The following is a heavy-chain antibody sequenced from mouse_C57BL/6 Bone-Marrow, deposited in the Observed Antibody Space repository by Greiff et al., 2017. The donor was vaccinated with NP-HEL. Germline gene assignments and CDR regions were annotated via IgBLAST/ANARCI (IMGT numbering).Heavy chain of an antibody. CDR1: GYSFTGYY. V-gene: IGHV1-42*01. Sequence: VQLQQSGPELVKPGASVKISCKASGYSFTGYYMNWVKQSPEKSLEWIGEINPSTGGTTYNQKFKAKATLTVDKSSSTAYMQLKSLTSEDSAVYYCARGHFAYWGQGTLVTVSA. J-gene: IGHJ3*01. CDR2: INPSTGGT. CDR3: ARGHFAY.